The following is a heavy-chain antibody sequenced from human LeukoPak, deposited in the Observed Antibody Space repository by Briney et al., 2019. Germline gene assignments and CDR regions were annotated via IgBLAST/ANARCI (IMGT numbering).Heavy chain of an antibody. CDR1: GYNFTSYW. J-gene: IGHJ4*02. CDR2: IYPGDSDT. V-gene: IGHV5-51*01. D-gene: IGHD6-13*01. CDR3: ARMGWVYSSSVPYYFDY. Sequence: GGSLEISCKGSGYNFTSYWIGWGRQMPGKGLEWMGIIYPGDSDTRYSPSFQGQVTISADKSISTAYLQWSSLKASDTAMYYCARMGWVYSSSVPYYFDYWGQGTLVTVSS.